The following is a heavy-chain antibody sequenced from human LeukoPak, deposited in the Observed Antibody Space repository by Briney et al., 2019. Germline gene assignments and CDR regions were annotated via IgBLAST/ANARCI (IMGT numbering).Heavy chain of an antibody. J-gene: IGHJ4*02. CDR1: GFTFSSYA. D-gene: IGHD5-24*01. CDR3: AKGGDGYNYVLFDY. V-gene: IGHV3-23*01. CDR2: ISGSGGST. Sequence: GGSLRLSCAASGFTFSSYAMSWVRQAPGKGLEWVSAISGSGGSTYYADSVKGRFTIFRDNSKNTLYLKMNSLRAEDTAVYYCAKGGDGYNYVLFDYWGQGTLVTVSS.